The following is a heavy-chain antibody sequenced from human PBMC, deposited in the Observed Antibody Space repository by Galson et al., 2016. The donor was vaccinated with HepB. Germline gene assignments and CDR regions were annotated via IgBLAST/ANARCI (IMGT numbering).Heavy chain of an antibody. CDR1: GESINNYY. CDR3: AMTARVPGY. J-gene: IGHJ4*02. Sequence: SETLDLTCTISGESINNYYWSWIRQSPGKGLEYIGYIYYTGDTKSNPSLKSRATISIDTSKSQSSLRLTSVTAADTATYYCAMTARVPGYWGQGIPVAVSS. V-gene: IGHV4-59*01. D-gene: IGHD5-18*01. CDR2: IYYTGDT.